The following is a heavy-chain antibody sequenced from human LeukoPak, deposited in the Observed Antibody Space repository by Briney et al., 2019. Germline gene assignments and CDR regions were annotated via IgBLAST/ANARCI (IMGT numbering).Heavy chain of an antibody. Sequence: GSLRLSCAASGFTFSSYWMSWVRQAPGKGLEWVANIKQDGSEKYYVDSVKGRFTISRDNAKNSLYLQMNSLRAEDTAVYYCARILGITGRYYFDHWGQGTLVTVSS. CDR1: GFTFSSYW. J-gene: IGHJ4*02. D-gene: IGHD1-20*01. CDR2: IKQDGSEK. V-gene: IGHV3-7*01. CDR3: ARILGITGRYYFDH.